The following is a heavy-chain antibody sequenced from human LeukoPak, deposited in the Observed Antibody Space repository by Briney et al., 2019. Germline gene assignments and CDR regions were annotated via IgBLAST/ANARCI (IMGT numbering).Heavy chain of an antibody. Sequence: GESLKISCKGSGYSFTSYWIGWVRQMPGKGLEWMGIIYPGDSDTRYSPSFQGQVTTSADKSISTAYLQWSSLKASDTAMYYCARRRRGVPAAQYNWFDPWGQGTLVTVSS. D-gene: IGHD2-2*01. CDR3: ARRRRGVPAAQYNWFDP. J-gene: IGHJ5*02. CDR2: IYPGDSDT. V-gene: IGHV5-51*01. CDR1: GYSFTSYW.